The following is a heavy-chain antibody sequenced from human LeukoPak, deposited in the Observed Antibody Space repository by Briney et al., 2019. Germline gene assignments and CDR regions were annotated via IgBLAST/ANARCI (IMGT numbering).Heavy chain of an antibody. CDR3: ANWGGTY. CDR2: IKQDESEK. V-gene: IGHV3-7*03. CDR1: GFTFSNYW. D-gene: IGHD7-27*01. Sequence: PGGSLRLSCVFSGFTFSNYWMSWVRQAPGKGLEWVANIKQDESEKHYVDSVKGRFTISRDNSKNTLYLQMHSLRAEDSAVYYCANWGGTYWGQGTLVTVSS. J-gene: IGHJ4*02.